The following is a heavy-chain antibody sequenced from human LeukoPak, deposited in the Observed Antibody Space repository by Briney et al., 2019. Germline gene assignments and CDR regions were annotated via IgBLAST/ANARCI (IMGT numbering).Heavy chain of an antibody. CDR1: GFTFSSYS. CDR2: ISSSSYK. D-gene: IGHD2-2*03. Sequence: PGVSLRRSCAASGFTFSSYSMNWVPQAPGKGRVWVSSISSSSYKYYPDSEKGRFTISRGNAKNSLYLQMNRLRAEETVCNYMGRVLDICSFVLDYWGQGTLVTVSS. J-gene: IGHJ4*02. CDR3: GRVLDICSFVLDY. V-gene: IGHV3-21*01.